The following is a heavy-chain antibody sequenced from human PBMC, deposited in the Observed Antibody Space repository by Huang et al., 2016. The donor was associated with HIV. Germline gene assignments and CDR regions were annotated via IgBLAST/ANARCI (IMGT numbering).Heavy chain of an antibody. D-gene: IGHD3-10*01. CDR1: GASVTGYY. CDR2: FYDSSIS. Sequence: QVHLQESGPGLVKPSETLSLTCTVSGASVTGYYWTWIRQPQGKGLEWIGFFYDSSISSYSLALKSRVSMSVDTSKNQFSLRLTSVTTADTAVYYCARGRSPGDHWGQGSLVTVSS. V-gene: IGHV4-59*02. J-gene: IGHJ4*02. CDR3: ARGRSPGDH.